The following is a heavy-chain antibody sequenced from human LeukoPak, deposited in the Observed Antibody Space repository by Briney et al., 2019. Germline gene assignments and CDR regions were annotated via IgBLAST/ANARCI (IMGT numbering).Heavy chain of an antibody. D-gene: IGHD6-19*01. J-gene: IGHJ4*02. CDR2: ISAYNGNT. CDR3: ATSTYSSGWSKLDPLDY. Sequence: GASVKVSCKASGYTFTSYGISWVRQAPGQGLEWMGWISAYNGNTNYAQKLQGRVTMTTDTSTSTAYMELRSLRSDDTAVYYCATSTYSSGWSKLDPLDYWGQGTLVTVSS. V-gene: IGHV1-18*01. CDR1: GYTFTSYG.